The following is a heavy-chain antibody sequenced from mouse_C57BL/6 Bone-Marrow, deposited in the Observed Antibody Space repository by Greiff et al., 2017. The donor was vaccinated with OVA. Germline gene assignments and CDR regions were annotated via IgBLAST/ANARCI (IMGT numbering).Heavy chain of an antibody. J-gene: IGHJ1*03. Sequence: EVQLVESGGGLVKPGGSLKLSCAASGFTFSIYAMSWVRQTPEKRLEWVATISDGGSYTYYPDNVKGRFPISRDNAKNNLYLQMSHLKSEDTAMYYCARGNSGYGWYFDVWGTGTTVTVSS. CDR3: ARGNSGYGWYFDV. CDR2: ISDGGSYT. CDR1: GFTFSIYA. V-gene: IGHV5-4*01. D-gene: IGHD3-2*02.